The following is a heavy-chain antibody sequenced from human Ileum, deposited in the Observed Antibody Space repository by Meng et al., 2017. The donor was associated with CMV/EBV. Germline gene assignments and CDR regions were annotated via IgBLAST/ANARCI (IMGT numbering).Heavy chain of an antibody. Sequence: TVTGYYMHWVRQAPGHGLEWMGWINPNSGGTNYAQKFQGRVTMTRDTSISTAYMELSRLRSDDTAVYYCAREEGGYCSSTSCYEFDPWGQGTLVTVSS. CDR3: AREEGGYCSSTSCYEFDP. CDR2: INPNSGGT. V-gene: IGHV1-2*02. J-gene: IGHJ5*02. CDR1: TVTGYY. D-gene: IGHD2-2*01.